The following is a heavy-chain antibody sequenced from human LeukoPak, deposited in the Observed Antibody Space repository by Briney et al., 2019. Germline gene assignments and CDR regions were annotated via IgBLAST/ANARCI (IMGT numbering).Heavy chain of an antibody. CDR1: GFTVSSNY. V-gene: IGHV3-53*01. CDR2: LFTGGSA. J-gene: IGHJ6*02. CDR3: ARETPAQMDV. Sequence: GGSLRLSCVVSGFTVSSNYMTWVRQAPGKGLEWVSVLFTGGSAFYADSVKDRFTVSRDNSKNTLYLRMNSLRAEDTAVYYCARETPAQMDVWGHGTTVTVSS.